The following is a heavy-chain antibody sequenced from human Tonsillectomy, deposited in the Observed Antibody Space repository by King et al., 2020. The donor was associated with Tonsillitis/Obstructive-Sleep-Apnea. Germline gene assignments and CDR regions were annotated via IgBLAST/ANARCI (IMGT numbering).Heavy chain of an antibody. Sequence: VQLQESGPGLVKPSEPLTLTCTVSGGSVSSGSYYWSWIRQPPGKGLEWIGYIYYSGSTNYNPSLKSRVTISLDTSKNQFSLKLSSVTAADTAVYYCARVESTFRDYWGQGTLVTVSS. D-gene: IGHD1-1*01. CDR3: ARVESTFRDY. CDR2: IYYSGST. J-gene: IGHJ4*02. V-gene: IGHV4-61*01. CDR1: GGSVSSGSYY.